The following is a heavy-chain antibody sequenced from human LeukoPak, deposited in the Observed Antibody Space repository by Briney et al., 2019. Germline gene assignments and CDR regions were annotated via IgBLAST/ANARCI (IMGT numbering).Heavy chain of an antibody. CDR2: IYYSGST. CDR3: ARDYDSSGFIGH. CDR1: GGSISSGGYY. Sequence: PSETLSLTCTVSGGSISSGGYYWSWIRQHPGKGLEWIGYIYYSGSTYYNPSLKSRVTISVDTSKNQFFLNMSSVTAADTAVYYCARDYDSSGFIGHWGQGTLVTVSS. D-gene: IGHD3-22*01. J-gene: IGHJ5*02. V-gene: IGHV4-31*03.